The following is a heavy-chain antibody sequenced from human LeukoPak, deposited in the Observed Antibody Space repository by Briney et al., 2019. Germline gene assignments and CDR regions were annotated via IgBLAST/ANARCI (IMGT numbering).Heavy chain of an antibody. CDR3: ARGPDSSWYYYYYGMDV. J-gene: IGHJ6*02. V-gene: IGHV4-4*07. CDR1: GGSISSYY. CDR2: IYTSGST. D-gene: IGHD6-13*01. Sequence: PSETLSLTCTVSGGSISSYYWSWIRQPAGKGLEWIGRIYTSGSTNYNPSLKSRVTMSVDTSKNQFSLKLSSVTAADTAVYYCARGPDSSWYYYYYGMDVWGQGTTVTVSS.